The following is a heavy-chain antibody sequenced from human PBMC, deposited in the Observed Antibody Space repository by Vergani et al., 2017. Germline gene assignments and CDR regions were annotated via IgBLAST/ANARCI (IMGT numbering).Heavy chain of an antibody. D-gene: IGHD2-2*01. CDR1: GFTFSSYS. CDR2: ISSSSSYI. J-gene: IGHJ4*02. Sequence: EVQLVESGGGLVKPGGSLRLSCAASGFTFSSYSMNWVRQAPGKGLEWVSSISSSSSYIYYADSVKGRFTISRDNAKNSMYLQMNSLRAEDTAVYYCAGDPYCSSTSCYLGWGQGTLVTVSS. CDR3: AGDPYCSSTSCYLG. V-gene: IGHV3-21*01.